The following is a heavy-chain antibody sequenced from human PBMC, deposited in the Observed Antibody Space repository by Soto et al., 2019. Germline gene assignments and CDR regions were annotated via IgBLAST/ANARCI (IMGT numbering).Heavy chain of an antibody. J-gene: IGHJ5*02. V-gene: IGHV4-39*01. D-gene: IGHD3-9*01. CDR2: IYYSGST. Sequence: SETLSLTCTVFGGSISSSSYYWGWIRQPPGKGLEWIGSIYYSGSTYYNPSLKSRVTISVDTSKNQFSLKLSSVTAADTAVYYCARHVGYFDWLFDNWFDPWGQGTLVTVSS. CDR3: ARHVGYFDWLFDNWFDP. CDR1: GGSISSSSYY.